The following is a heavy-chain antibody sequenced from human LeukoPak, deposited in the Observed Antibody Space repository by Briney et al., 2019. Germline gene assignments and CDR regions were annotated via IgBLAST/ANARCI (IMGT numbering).Heavy chain of an antibody. D-gene: IGHD3-10*01. CDR3: ARRSPRFRGNYFDY. J-gene: IGHJ4*02. Sequence: SETLSLTCTVSGYSISSGYYWGWIRQPPGKGLEWIGSIYHSGSTYYNPSLKSRVTISVDTSKNQFSLKLSSVTAADTAVYYCARRSPRFRGNYFDYWGQGTLVTVSS. CDR1: GYSISSGYY. CDR2: IYHSGST. V-gene: IGHV4-38-2*02.